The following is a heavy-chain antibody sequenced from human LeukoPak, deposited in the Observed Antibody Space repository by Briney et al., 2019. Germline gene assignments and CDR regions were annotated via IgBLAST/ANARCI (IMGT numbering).Heavy chain of an antibody. Sequence: ASVKVSCKASGYTSTGYYMHWVRQAPGQGLEWMGWINPNSGGTNYAQKFQGRVTMTRDTSISTAYMELSRLRSDDTAVYYCARDLDYDLLFDYWGQGILVTVSS. CDR2: INPNSGGT. CDR1: GYTSTGYY. D-gene: IGHD4-17*01. J-gene: IGHJ4*02. V-gene: IGHV1-2*02. CDR3: ARDLDYDLLFDY.